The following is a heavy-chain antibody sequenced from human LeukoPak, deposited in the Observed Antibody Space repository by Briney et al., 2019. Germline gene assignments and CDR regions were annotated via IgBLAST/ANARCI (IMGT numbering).Heavy chain of an antibody. CDR1: GFTFSSYG. V-gene: IGHV3-30*18. J-gene: IGHJ4*02. CDR3: AKDLYEMYFCFDY. CDR2: ISYDGSNK. D-gene: IGHD5/OR15-5a*01. Sequence: GGSLRLSCAASGFTFSSYGMHWVRQAPGKGLEWVAVISYDGSNKYYADSVKGRFTISRDNSKNTLYLQMNSLRAEDTAVYYCAKDLYEMYFCFDYWGQGTLVTVSS.